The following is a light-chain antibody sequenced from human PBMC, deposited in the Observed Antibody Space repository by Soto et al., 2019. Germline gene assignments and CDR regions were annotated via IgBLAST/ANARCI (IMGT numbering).Light chain of an antibody. V-gene: IGKV3-15*01. CDR2: GAS. J-gene: IGKJ4*01. CDR3: QQRSNWLT. Sequence: EIVMTQSPATLSVSPGERATLSCRASQSVSSNLAWYQQKPGQAPRLLIYGASTRATGIPARFSGSGSGTDFPLTISSLEHEDFAFYYCQQRSNWLTFGGGTKVEIK. CDR1: QSVSSN.